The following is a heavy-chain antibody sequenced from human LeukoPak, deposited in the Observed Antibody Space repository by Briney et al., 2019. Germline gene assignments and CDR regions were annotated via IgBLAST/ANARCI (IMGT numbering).Heavy chain of an antibody. J-gene: IGHJ5*02. CDR3: ARPQLLYDKGWFDP. CDR1: GGSISSSSYY. D-gene: IGHD3-22*01. Sequence: SETLSLTCTVSGGSISSSSYYWGWIRQPPGKGLEWIGSIYYSGSTYYNPSLKSRVTISVDTSKNQFSLKLSSVTAVDTAVYYCARPQLLYDKGWFDPWGQGTLVTVSS. V-gene: IGHV4-39*01. CDR2: IYYSGST.